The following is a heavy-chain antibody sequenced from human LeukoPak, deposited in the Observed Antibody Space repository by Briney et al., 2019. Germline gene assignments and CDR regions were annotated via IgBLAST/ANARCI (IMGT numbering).Heavy chain of an antibody. CDR3: AKEAPFDY. J-gene: IGHJ4*02. V-gene: IGHV3-30*18. Sequence: GGSLRLSCAASGFTFSSYGMHWVRQAPGKGLEWVAVISYDGSNKYYADSVKGRFTISRDNSKNTLYLQMNSLRAEDTAVYYCAKEAPFDYWGQGTLVTVSS. CDR1: GFTFSSYG. CDR2: ISYDGSNK.